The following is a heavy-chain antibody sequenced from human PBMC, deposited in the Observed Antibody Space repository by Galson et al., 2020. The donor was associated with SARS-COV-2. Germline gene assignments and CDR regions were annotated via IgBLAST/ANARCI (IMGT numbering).Heavy chain of an antibody. CDR1: GFTFSNYA. V-gene: IGHV3-30*04. Sequence: AESLRLSCAASGFTFSNYAMHWVRQAPGKGLEWVAVIIYDGNNKYYADAVKGRFIISRDNSKNTPFLQMSSLTAVDTAVYYCARGGPFGAGSYDSPTHACYAMDVCGQGTTVTVSS. CDR2: IIYDGNNK. J-gene: IGHJ6*01. CDR3: ARGGPFGAGSYDSPTHACYAMDV. D-gene: IGHD3-10*01.